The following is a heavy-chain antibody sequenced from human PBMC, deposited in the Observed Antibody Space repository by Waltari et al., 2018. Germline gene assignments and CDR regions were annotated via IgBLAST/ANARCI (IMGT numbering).Heavy chain of an antibody. Sequence: QVQLVQSGAEVKKPGSSVQVSCKASGGTFSSYAIRWARKAPGQGLEWVGGIIPIFGTANYAQKFQGRVTITADESTSTAYMELSSLRSEDTAVYYCARKVAGLGYYFDYWGQGTLVTVSS. D-gene: IGHD6-19*01. V-gene: IGHV1-69*01. CDR1: GGTFSSYA. CDR2: IIPIFGTA. CDR3: ARKVAGLGYYFDY. J-gene: IGHJ4*02.